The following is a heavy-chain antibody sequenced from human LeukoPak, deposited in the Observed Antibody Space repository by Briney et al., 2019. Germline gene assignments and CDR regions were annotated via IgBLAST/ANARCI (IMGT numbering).Heavy chain of an antibody. CDR1: GGSISSSSYY. Sequence: PSETLSLTCTVSGGSISSSSYYWGWIRQPPGKGLEWIGIIYYSGSTYYNRFLKSRLTISVDTSKNRFSLKLSSVTATDTAVYYCARRGYCSSTSCYEYWFDPWGQGTLVTVSS. D-gene: IGHD2-2*01. V-gene: IGHV4-39*01. CDR3: ARRGYCSSTSCYEYWFDP. CDR2: IYYSGST. J-gene: IGHJ5*02.